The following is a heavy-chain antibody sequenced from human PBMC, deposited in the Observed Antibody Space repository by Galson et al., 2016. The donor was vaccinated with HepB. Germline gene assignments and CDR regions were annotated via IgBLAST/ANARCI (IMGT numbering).Heavy chain of an antibody. Sequence: SLRLSCAASGFTFSIHDMHWVRQIPGKGLEWVSGISSNSGDAGYADFVKGRFIISRDNAKNSLYLQMNSLRSEDAAFYYCAKGGGGYRDFWSGYFDFWGQGTPVTVSS. CDR1: GFTFSIHD. CDR2: ISSNSGDA. D-gene: IGHD3-3*01. V-gene: IGHV3-9*01. J-gene: IGHJ5*01. CDR3: AKGGGGYRDFWSGYFDF.